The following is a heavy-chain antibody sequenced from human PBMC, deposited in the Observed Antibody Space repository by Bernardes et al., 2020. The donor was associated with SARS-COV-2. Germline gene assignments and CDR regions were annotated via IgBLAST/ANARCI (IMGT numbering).Heavy chain of an antibody. Sequence: ASVKVSCKVSGYTLTELSMHWVRQAPGKGLEWMGGFDPEDGETIYAQKFQGRVTMTEDTSTDTAYMELSSLRSEDTAVYYCATGPAYCGGYCWWFDPWGQGTLVAVCSGSIAARYYYYYGMDVWGQGTTVTVSS. V-gene: IGHV1-24*01. CDR3: ATGPAYCGGYCWWFDPWGQGTLVAVCSGSIAARYYYYYGMDV. CDR1: GYTLTELS. J-gene: IGHJ6*02. CDR2: FDPEDGET. D-gene: IGHD2-21*02.